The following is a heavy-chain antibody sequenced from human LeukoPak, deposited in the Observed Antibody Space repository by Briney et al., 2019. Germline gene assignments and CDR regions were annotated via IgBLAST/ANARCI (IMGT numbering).Heavy chain of an antibody. D-gene: IGHD6-19*01. CDR3: AREAAVAGTDY. J-gene: IGHJ4*02. V-gene: IGHV4-39*07. CDR2: INHSGST. CDR1: GGSISSSSYY. Sequence: SETLSLTCTDSGGSISSSSYYWGWIRQPPGKGLEWIGEINHSGSTNYNPSLKSRVTISVDTSKNQFSLKLSSVTAADTAVYYCAREAAVAGTDYWGQGTLVTVSS.